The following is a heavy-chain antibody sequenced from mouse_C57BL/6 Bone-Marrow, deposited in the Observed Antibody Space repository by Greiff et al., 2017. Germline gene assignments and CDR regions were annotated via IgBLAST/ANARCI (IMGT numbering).Heavy chain of an antibody. V-gene: IGHV1-50*01. D-gene: IGHD1-1*01. Sequence: VQLQQPGAELVKPGASVKLSCKASGYTFTSYWMQWVKQRPGQGLEWIGEIDPSDSYTNSNQKFKGKATLTVDTSSSTAYMQLSSLTSEDSAVYYCARAYYGSSYPFDYWGQGTTLTVSS. CDR3: ARAYYGSSYPFDY. CDR2: IDPSDSYT. J-gene: IGHJ2*01. CDR1: GYTFTSYW.